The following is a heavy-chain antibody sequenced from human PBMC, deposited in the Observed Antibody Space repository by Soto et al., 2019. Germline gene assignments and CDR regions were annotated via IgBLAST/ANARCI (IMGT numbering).Heavy chain of an antibody. CDR1: GFTFSSYA. J-gene: IGHJ4*02. D-gene: IGHD3-22*01. CDR2: ISYDGSNK. Sequence: QVQLVESGGGVVQPGRSLRLSCAASGFTFSSYAMHWVRQAPGKGLEWVAVISYDGSNKYYADSVKGRFIISRDNSKNTLYLQMNSLRAEDTAVYYCARDYYDSSGYLVYWGQGTLVTVSS. CDR3: ARDYYDSSGYLVY. V-gene: IGHV3-30-3*01.